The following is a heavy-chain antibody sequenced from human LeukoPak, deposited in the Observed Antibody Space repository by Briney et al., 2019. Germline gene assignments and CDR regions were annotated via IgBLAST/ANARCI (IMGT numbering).Heavy chain of an antibody. CDR1: GYTFTSYY. V-gene: IGHV1-2*02. D-gene: IGHD3-22*01. Sequence: ASVKASCKASGYTFTSYYMHWVRQAPGQGLEWMGWINPNSGGTNYAQKFQGRVSMARDTSISTAYMELSRLRSDDTAVYYCARTRRPDYYDSSGYYHYWGQGTLVTVSS. J-gene: IGHJ4*02. CDR2: INPNSGGT. CDR3: ARTRRPDYYDSSGYYHY.